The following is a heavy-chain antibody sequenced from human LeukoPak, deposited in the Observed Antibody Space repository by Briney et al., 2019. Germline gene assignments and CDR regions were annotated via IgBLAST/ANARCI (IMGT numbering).Heavy chain of an antibody. CDR3: ARKDDILTGSLGY. J-gene: IGHJ4*02. V-gene: IGHV1-3*01. CDR2: INAGNGNT. D-gene: IGHD3-9*01. Sequence: ASVKVSCKASGYTFTSYAMHWVRQAPGQRLEWMGWINAGNGNTKYSQKFQGRVTITRDTSASTAYMELSSLRSEATAVYYCARKDDILTGSLGYWGQGALVTVSS. CDR1: GYTFTSYA.